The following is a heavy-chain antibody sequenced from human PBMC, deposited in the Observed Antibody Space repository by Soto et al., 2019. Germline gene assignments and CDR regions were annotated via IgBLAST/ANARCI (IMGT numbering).Heavy chain of an antibody. CDR3: ASLGVSDWANYYYYYGMDV. Sequence: PGGSLRLSCAATAFTFSVYAMTWVRQAPGKGLEWVSAVTANGGSTYSADSVKGRFTISRDNSKNTLFLQMDSLRAEDTAVYCCASLGVSDWANYYYYYGMDVWGQGTTVTVSS. CDR2: VTANGGST. CDR1: AFTFSVYA. J-gene: IGHJ6*02. D-gene: IGHD6-19*01. V-gene: IGHV3-23*01.